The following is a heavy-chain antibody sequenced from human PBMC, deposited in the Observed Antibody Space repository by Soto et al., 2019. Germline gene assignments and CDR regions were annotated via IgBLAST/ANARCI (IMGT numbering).Heavy chain of an antibody. CDR3: ADMTTVMGLGY. V-gene: IGHV3-30-3*01. J-gene: IGHJ4*02. CDR2: IFCDGNEK. Sequence: GGSLRLSCAASGFTLSSYVMHWVRQAPGKGLEWVAIIFCDGNEKYHADSVKGRFTISRDNSKNTLYLQMNSLRAEDTAVYNCADMTTVMGLGYWGQGTLVTVSS. D-gene: IGHD4-4*01. CDR1: GFTLSSYV.